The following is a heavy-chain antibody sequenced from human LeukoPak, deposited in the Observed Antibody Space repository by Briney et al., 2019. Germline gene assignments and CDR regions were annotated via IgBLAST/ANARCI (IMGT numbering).Heavy chain of an antibody. V-gene: IGHV4-34*01. CDR2: VNHSGYT. D-gene: IGHD4-17*01. Sequence: SETLSLTCAVSGTSFSSYSWSWIRQPPGKGLEWIGEVNHSGYTNDNPSLKSRVTISVDTSKNQFSLRLRSVTAADTAVYFCARMTTGHDFWGQGTLVTVSS. J-gene: IGHJ4*02. CDR3: ARMTTGHDF. CDR1: GTSFSSYS.